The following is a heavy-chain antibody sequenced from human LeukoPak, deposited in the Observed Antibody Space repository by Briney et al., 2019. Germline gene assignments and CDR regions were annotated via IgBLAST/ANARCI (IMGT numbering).Heavy chain of an antibody. CDR2: ISSSSSTI. J-gene: IGHJ4*02. D-gene: IGHD2-8*01. V-gene: IGHV3-48*01. Sequence: GGSLRLSCAAPGFTFSSYSMNWVRQAPGKGLEWVSYISSSSSTIYYADSVKGRFTISRDNAKNSLYLQMNSLRAEDTAVYYCARDLIRHFDYWGQGTLVTVSS. CDR1: GFTFSSYS. CDR3: ARDLIRHFDY.